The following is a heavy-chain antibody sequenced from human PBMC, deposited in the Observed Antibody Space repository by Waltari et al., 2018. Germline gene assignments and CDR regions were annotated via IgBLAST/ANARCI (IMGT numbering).Heavy chain of an antibody. D-gene: IGHD3-22*01. CDR2: INHSGST. V-gene: IGHV4-34*01. Sequence: QVQLQQWGAGLLKPSETLSLTCAVYGGSFSGYYWSWIRQPPGKGLEWIGEINHSGSTNYNPALKSRVTISVDTSKNQFSLKLSSVTAADTAVYYCARYYDSSGRGFDPWGQGTLVTVSS. CDR3: ARYYDSSGRGFDP. J-gene: IGHJ5*02. CDR1: GGSFSGYY.